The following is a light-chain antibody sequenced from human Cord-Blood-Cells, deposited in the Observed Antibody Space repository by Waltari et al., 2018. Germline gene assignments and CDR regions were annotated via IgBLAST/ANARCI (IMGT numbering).Light chain of an antibody. V-gene: IGKV1-39*01. Sequence: DIQMTQSPSSLSASVGDRVTITCRASQSISSYLNWYQQKPGKAPKHLIYAASSLQSGVPSRFSGSGSGTDVTLTSSSLQTEDFATYYCQQSYSTPWTFGQGTKVEIK. J-gene: IGKJ1*01. CDR1: QSISSY. CDR2: AAS. CDR3: QQSYSTPWT.